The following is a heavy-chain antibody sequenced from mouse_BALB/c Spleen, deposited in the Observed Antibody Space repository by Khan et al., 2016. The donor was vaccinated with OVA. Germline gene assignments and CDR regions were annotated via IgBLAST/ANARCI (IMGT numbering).Heavy chain of an antibody. CDR1: GYTFTSYD. Sequence: VQLQESGPELVKPGASVKMSCTASGYTFTSYDMHWVKQKPGQGLEWIGWINPNSDGSKYNPKFKGKATLTSDTSSNTAYMQLSSLTSEDSAVYYRTRSVSSDGYAAERFAYWGQGTIVTVSA. V-gene: IGHV1S136*01. CDR2: INPNSDGS. J-gene: IGHJ3*01. D-gene: IGHD2-2*01. CDR3: TRSVSSDGYAAERFAY.